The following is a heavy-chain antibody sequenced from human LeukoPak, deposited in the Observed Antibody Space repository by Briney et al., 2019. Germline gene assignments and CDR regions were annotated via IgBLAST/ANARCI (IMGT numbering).Heavy chain of an antibody. D-gene: IGHD2-2*01. CDR2: ISYDGSNK. CDR1: GFTFSSYA. CDR3: ARPPDGCSSTSCFPYYYYYMDV. Sequence: GGSLRLSCAASGFTFSSYAMHWVRQAPGKGLEWVAVISYDGSNKYYADSVKGRFTISRDNSKNTLYLQMNSLRAEDTAVYYCARPPDGCSSTSCFPYYYYYMDVWGKGTTVTVSS. V-gene: IGHV3-30-3*01. J-gene: IGHJ6*03.